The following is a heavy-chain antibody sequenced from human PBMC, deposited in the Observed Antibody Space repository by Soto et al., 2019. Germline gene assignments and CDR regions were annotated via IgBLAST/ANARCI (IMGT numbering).Heavy chain of an antibody. Sequence: ASVKVSCKASGYTFTSSGIYWVRQAPGQGLEWMGWISGYRGITNYAQKIQGRVTLTTDTSTSTAYMELRRLRSDDTAVDYCARAGPNWSYGVESWGKGTLVTVSS. V-gene: IGHV1-18*01. D-gene: IGHD1-7*01. CDR2: ISGYRGIT. J-gene: IGHJ4*02. CDR1: GYTFTSSG. CDR3: ARAGPNWSYGVES.